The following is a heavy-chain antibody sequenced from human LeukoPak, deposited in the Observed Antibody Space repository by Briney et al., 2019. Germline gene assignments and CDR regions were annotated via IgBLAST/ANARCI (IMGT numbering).Heavy chain of an antibody. D-gene: IGHD2-2*02. CDR1: GFTFSSYG. Sequence: GGSLRLSCAASGFTFSSYGMHWVRQAPGKGLEWVAVILYEGSNKYYADSVKGRFTITKGNSKNTLYLQLNNLRAEDTAVYYCAKHGYCRSTSGYRDPQYYYYGMDVWGQGTTVTVSS. J-gene: IGHJ6*02. V-gene: IGHV3-30*18. CDR2: ILYEGSNK. CDR3: AKHGYCRSTSGYRDPQYYYYGMDV.